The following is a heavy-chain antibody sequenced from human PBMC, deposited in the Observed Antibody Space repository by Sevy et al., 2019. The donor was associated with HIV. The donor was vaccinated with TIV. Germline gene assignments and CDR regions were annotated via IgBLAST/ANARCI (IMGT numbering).Heavy chain of an antibody. CDR3: GADADNSGRPQIFDAFDL. CDR1: GIAFFGAA. Sequence: ASVKVSCKASGIAFFGAAFQWLRQARGQRPEWIGWIVVAGGHTAYSPTFQDRVSLTRDRSTGTVEMELRGLRIEDTAVYFCGADADNSGRPQIFDAFDLWGQGTTVTVSS. J-gene: IGHJ3*01. CDR2: IVVAGGHT. V-gene: IGHV1-58*01. D-gene: IGHD3-10*01.